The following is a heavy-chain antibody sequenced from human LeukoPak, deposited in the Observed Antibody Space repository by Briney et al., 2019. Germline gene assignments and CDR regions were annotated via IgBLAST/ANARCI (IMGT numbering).Heavy chain of an antibody. CDR1: GYTFTGYY. CDR2: INPNSGGT. Sequence: ASVKVSCKASGYTFTGYYMHWVRQAPGQGLEWMGWINPNSGGTNYAQKFQGWVTMTRDTSISTAYMELSRLRSDDTAVYYCARDLSSSGAGLYYYGMDVWGQGTTVTVSS. D-gene: IGHD6-6*01. CDR3: ARDLSSSGAGLYYYGMDV. V-gene: IGHV1-2*04. J-gene: IGHJ6*02.